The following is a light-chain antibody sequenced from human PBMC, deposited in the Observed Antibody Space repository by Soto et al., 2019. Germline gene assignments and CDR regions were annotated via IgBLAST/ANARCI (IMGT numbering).Light chain of an antibody. V-gene: IGKV1-6*01. CDR1: QAISNA. CDR3: LHDALFPYS. Sequence: AIQMTQSPSSLSASVGDTVTFTCRASQAISNALGWFQQRPGKPPKLLIYGISILQTGVPSRFSGSGSGTDFTLTISGLQPEDFATYYCLHDALFPYSFGQGTRLEI. CDR2: GIS. J-gene: IGKJ2*03.